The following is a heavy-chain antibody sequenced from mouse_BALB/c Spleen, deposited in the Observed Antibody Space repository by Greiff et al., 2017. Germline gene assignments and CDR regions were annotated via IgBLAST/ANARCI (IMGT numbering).Heavy chain of an antibody. V-gene: IGHV5-15*02. CDR2: ISNLAYSI. D-gene: IGHD1-1*01. CDR1: GFTFSDYG. J-gene: IGHJ1*01. CDR3: ARDGSSTGYFDV. Sequence: EVQGVESGGGLVQPGGSRKLSCAASGFTFSDYGMAWVRQAPGKGPEWVAFISNLAYSIYYADTVTGRFTISRENAKNTLYLEMSSLRSEDTAMYYCARDGSSTGYFDVWGAGTTVTVSS.